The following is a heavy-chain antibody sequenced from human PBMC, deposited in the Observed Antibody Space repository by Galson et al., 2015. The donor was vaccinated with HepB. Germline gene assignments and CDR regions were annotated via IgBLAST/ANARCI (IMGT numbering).Heavy chain of an antibody. CDR1: GGTFSGYA. CDR2: IIPILGIA. Sequence: SVKVSCKASGGTFSGYAISWVRQAPGQGLEWMGRIIPILGIANYAQKFQGRVTITADKSTSTAYMELSSLRSEDTAVYYCARVPRGWSSGYYMYYFDYWGQGTLVTVSS. J-gene: IGHJ4*02. D-gene: IGHD3-22*01. CDR3: ARVPRGWSSGYYMYYFDY. V-gene: IGHV1-69*04.